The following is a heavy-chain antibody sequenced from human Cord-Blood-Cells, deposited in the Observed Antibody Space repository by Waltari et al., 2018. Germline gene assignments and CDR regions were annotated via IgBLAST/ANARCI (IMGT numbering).Heavy chain of an antibody. J-gene: IGHJ3*02. CDR3: AKAVAAADDDFDI. Sequence: EVQLLESGGGLVQPGGSLRLSCAASGFTFSSYASSWVRQAPGKGLEWVGAISCSWCSTDYAVSVKGRFTISRDKSKNTLYLQMDSLRAEDAAVYYCAKAVAAADDDFDIWGQGTMVTVSS. CDR1: GFTFSSYA. D-gene: IGHD6-13*01. CDR2: ISCSWCST. V-gene: IGHV3-23*01.